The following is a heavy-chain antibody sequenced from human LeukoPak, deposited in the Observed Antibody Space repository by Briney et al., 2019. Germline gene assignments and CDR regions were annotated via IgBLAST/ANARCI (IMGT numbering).Heavy chain of an antibody. Sequence: PSETLSLTCTVSGDSISSSSYYCGWIRQPPGKGLEWLGSIYYSGSTYYNPSLKSRVTISVDTSKNQFSLKLSSVTAADTAVYYWARGTGSGGPDYFDYWGQGTLVTVSS. CDR3: ARGTGSGGPDYFDY. D-gene: IGHD3-10*01. CDR2: IYYSGST. V-gene: IGHV4-39*07. CDR1: GDSISSSSYY. J-gene: IGHJ4*02.